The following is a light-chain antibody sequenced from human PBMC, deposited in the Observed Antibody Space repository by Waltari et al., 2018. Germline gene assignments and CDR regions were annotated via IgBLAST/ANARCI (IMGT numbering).Light chain of an antibody. V-gene: IGKV3-15*01. CDR3: QQYNQWPLT. CDR2: DRS. CDR1: HAVSTN. Sequence: ETVMTQSPATLSVSPGESVTLPCGPSHAVSTNVAWYQHRPGQAPRLLIYDRSTRATDIPARFSGGGSGSDFTLTISNLQSEDFAEYYCQQYNQWPLTFGGGTKVEIK. J-gene: IGKJ4*01.